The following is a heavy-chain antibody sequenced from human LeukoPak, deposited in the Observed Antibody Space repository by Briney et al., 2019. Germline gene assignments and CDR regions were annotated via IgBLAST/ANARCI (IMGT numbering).Heavy chain of an antibody. D-gene: IGHD2/OR15-2a*01. CDR1: GGSISSGGYY. V-gene: IGHV4-31*03. CDR3: AREHSSSYYYGTDV. J-gene: IGHJ6*02. CDR2: IYYSGST. Sequence: SQTLSLTCTVSGGSISSGGYYWSWIRQHPGKGLEWIGYIYYSGSTYYNPSLKSRVTISVDTSNNHFSLKLSSVTAADTAVYYCAREHSSSYYYGTDVWGQGTTVTVSS.